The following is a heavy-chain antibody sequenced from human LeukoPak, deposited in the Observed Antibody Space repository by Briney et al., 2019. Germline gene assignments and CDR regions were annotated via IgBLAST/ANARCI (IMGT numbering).Heavy chain of an antibody. CDR2: ISSSSSYI. Sequence: GGSLRLSCAASGSTFSSYSMNWVRQAPGKGLEWVSSISSSSSYIYYADSVKGRFTISRDSARNSLYLQMDSPRAEDTAVYYCARSPPTPDYWGQGTLVTVSS. J-gene: IGHJ4*02. CDR3: ARSPPTPDY. D-gene: IGHD4-23*01. CDR1: GSTFSSYS. V-gene: IGHV3-21*01.